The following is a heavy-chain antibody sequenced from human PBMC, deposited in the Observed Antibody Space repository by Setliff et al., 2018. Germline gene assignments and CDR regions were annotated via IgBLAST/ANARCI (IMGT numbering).Heavy chain of an antibody. CDR2: IYHSGTT. J-gene: IGHJ6*03. CDR3: ARMTGFAYMDV. Sequence: SETLSLTCAVSGYSISSGFYWGWIRQPPGKGLEWIGSIYHSGTTYYNPSLKSRVTILVDTSKNQFSLKLNSVTAADTGVYYCARMTGFAYMDVWGKGTPVTVSS. V-gene: IGHV4-38-2*01. CDR1: GYSISSGFY.